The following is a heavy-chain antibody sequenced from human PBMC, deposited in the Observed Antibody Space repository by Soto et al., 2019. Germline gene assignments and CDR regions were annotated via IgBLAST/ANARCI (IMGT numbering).Heavy chain of an antibody. V-gene: IGHV1-3*01. Sequence: QVQLVQSGAEVKKPGGSVKVSCKASGYTFTSYAIHWVRQAPGQRLEWMGWINAGDGVTKYSQKFQGRVTITWDTSASTAYMELSSLRSEDTAVFYCARGDAGTDFDYWGQGTLVTVSS. CDR3: ARGDAGTDFDY. CDR1: GYTFTSYA. D-gene: IGHD3-10*01. CDR2: INAGDGVT. J-gene: IGHJ4*02.